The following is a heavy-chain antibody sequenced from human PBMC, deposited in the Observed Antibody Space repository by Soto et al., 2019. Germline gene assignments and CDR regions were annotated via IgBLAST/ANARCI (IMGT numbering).Heavy chain of an antibody. V-gene: IGHV3-7*03. CDR2: IKHDGSEK. Sequence: APGKGLEWVANIKHDGSEKYYVDSVKGRFTISRDNAKNSLYLQMNSLRAEDTAVYYCARKQCLLPYYFDYWGQGTLVPVSS. J-gene: IGHJ4*02. D-gene: IGHD6-19*01. CDR3: ARKQCLLPYYFDY.